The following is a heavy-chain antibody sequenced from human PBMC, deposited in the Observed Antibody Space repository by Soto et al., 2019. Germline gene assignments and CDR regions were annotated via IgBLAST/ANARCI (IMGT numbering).Heavy chain of an antibody. CDR3: GKVIDYYYYNMDV. Sequence: EVQLVEWGGGLVKPGGSLRLSCAASGFKFNYAWMNWVRQVPGKGREWVGRIKSKINGGTIEYAAPVKGRFTISRDDSQNALYLHMNSLKTEDTAVYYCGKVIDYYYYNMDVWGKGTSVTVSS. J-gene: IGHJ6*03. CDR1: GFKFNYAW. CDR2: IKSKINGGTI. V-gene: IGHV3-15*01.